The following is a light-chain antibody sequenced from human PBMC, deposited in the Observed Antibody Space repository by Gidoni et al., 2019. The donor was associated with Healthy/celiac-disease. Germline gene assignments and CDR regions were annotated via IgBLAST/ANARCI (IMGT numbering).Light chain of an antibody. CDR1: SSDVGGYTY. J-gene: IGLJ1*01. CDR2: EVS. V-gene: IGLV2-14*01. CDR3: TSYTSSSTQV. Sequence: SALAQPASVSGSPGQSITISFTGTSSDVGGYTYVSWYQQQPGKAPNLMIYEVSNRPSGVSNRSSGSKSATTASLTISGLQAEDEADYYCTSYTSSSTQVFGTGTKVTVL.